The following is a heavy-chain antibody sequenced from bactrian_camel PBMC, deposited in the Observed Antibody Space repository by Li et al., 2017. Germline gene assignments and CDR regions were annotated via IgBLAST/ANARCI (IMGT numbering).Heavy chain of an antibody. CDR2: ISSDGTT. Sequence: HVQLVESGGGSVQAGESLTLSCTASGIVSDDFDMGWYRQVPGTWCEVVAIISSDGTTLYGEAVKGRFTLSQDVAKNTLYLQLNSLKTEDTAMYYCANFLTVSESQTTWGQGTQVTVS. CDR1: GIVSDDFD. D-gene: IGHD2*01. J-gene: IGHJ4*01. V-gene: IGHV3S55*01. CDR3: ANFLTVSESQTT.